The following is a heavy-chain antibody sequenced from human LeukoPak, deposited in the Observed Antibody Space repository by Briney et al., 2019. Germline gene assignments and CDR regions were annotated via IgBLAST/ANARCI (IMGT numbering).Heavy chain of an antibody. CDR3: ARAGVIAAATLDY. CDR1: GFTFSIYE. V-gene: IGHV3-48*03. CDR2: ISSSGSTI. D-gene: IGHD6-13*01. J-gene: IGHJ4*02. Sequence: AGGSLRLSCAASGFTFSIYEMNWVRQAPGKGLEWVSYISSSGSTIYYADSVKGRFTISRDNAKNSLYLQMNSLRAEDTAVYYCARAGVIAAATLDYWGQGTLVTVSS.